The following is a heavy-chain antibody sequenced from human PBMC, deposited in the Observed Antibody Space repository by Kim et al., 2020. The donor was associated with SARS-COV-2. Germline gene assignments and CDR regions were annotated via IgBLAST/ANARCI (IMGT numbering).Heavy chain of an antibody. CDR1: GGSISSDGYS. V-gene: IGHV4-30-2*01. CDR3: ARGVVRGGWFDY. D-gene: IGHD2-15*01. J-gene: IGHJ4*02. Sequence: SETLSLTCAVSGGSISSDGYSWSWIRQPPGKGLEWIGYIYHSGSTYYNPSHKSRVTISVDRSKNQLSLKLSSVTAADTAVYDCARGVVRGGWFDYWGQGT. CDR2: IYHSGST.